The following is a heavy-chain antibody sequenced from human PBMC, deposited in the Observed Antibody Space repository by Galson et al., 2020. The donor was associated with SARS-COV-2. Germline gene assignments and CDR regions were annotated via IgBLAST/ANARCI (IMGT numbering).Heavy chain of an antibody. CDR3: ARCLYYGWDSGGVDWFDP. CDR2: IYYSGST. Sequence: SQTLSLTCAVSGGSISSGGYSWSWIRQPPGKGLEWIGYIYYSGSTYYNPSLKSRVTISVDTSKNQFSLKLSSVTAADTAVYYCARCLYYGWDSGGVDWFDPWGQGTLVTVSS. V-gene: IGHV4-30-4*07. D-gene: IGHD4-17*01. CDR1: GGSISSGGYS. J-gene: IGHJ5*02.